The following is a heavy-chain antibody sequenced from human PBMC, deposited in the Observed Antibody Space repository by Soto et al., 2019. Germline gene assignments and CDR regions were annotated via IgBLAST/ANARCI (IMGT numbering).Heavy chain of an antibody. CDR2: IYYSGST. CDR1: GGSVNSDSYY. D-gene: IGHD3-3*01. J-gene: IGHJ6*02. Sequence: SETLSLTCTVSGGSVNSDSYYWSWIRQPPGKGLEWIGYIYYSGSTNYNPSLKSRVTISVDTSKNQFSLKLSSVTAADTAVYFCARADFTICGAGHYGMDVWGQGTTVTVSS. CDR3: ARADFTICGAGHYGMDV. V-gene: IGHV4-61*01.